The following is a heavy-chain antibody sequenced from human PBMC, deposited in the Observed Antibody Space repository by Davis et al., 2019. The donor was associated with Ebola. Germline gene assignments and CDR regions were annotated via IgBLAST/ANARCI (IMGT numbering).Heavy chain of an antibody. D-gene: IGHD3-22*01. J-gene: IGHJ6*04. CDR1: GFTFRDYY. CDR2: ISSSGSTI. V-gene: IGHV3-11*04. Sequence: GGSLRLSCAASGFTFRDYYMNWIRQAPGKGLEWISYISSSGSTIEYADSVKGRFTISRDNSKKLLYLEMNSLRDEDTAVYYCAREGWKYYYDSSGYHTYYGMDVWGKGTTVTVSS. CDR3: AREGWKYYYDSSGYHTYYGMDV.